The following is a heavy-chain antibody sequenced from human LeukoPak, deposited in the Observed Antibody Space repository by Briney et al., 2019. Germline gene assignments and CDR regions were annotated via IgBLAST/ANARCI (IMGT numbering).Heavy chain of an antibody. J-gene: IGHJ4*02. CDR1: GFIFSNYG. CDR3: TTSSYCEKNVCQTYFDF. CDR2: IRYDGNNK. D-gene: IGHD2-21*01. V-gene: IGHV3-30*02. Sequence: PGGSLRLPCVASGFIFSNYGMYWVRQAPGKGLEWVAFIRYDGNNKYYADSVRGRFTISRDNFKNTLYLQMSSLKTEDTAVYYCTTSSYCEKNVCQTYFDFWGQGTLVTVSS.